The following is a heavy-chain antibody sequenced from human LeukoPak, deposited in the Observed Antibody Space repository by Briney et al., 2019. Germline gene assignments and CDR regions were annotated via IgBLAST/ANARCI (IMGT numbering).Heavy chain of an antibody. CDR2: ETYDGSDN. CDR1: GFTFSNYG. J-gene: IGHJ4*02. Sequence: GGSLRLSCAASGFTFSNYGMLWVRQAPGKGLDWVAVETYDGSDNNYADSVKGRFTISRDNSKNTLYLQLNSLRGDDTAVYYCANRFCTSSGCGVAYWGQGTLVTVSS. V-gene: IGHV3-30*18. CDR3: ANRFCTSSGCGVAY. D-gene: IGHD2-2*01.